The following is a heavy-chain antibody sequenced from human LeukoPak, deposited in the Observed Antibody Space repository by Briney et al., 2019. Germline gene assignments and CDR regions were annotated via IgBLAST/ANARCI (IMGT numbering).Heavy chain of an antibody. Sequence: GGSLRLSCAASGFTFSSYAMGWVRQAPGKGLEWVSAISGSGGSTYYADSVKGRFTISRDNSKNTLYLQMNSLRAEDTAVYYCAKTRGYYDSSEFDYWGQGTLVTVSS. CDR3: AKTRGYYDSSEFDY. D-gene: IGHD3-22*01. CDR1: GFTFSSYA. V-gene: IGHV3-23*01. J-gene: IGHJ4*02. CDR2: ISGSGGST.